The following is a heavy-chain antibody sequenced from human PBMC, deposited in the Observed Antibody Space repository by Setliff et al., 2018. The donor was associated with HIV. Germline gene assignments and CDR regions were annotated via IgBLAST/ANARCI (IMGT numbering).Heavy chain of an antibody. CDR1: GGSISSYY. CDR2: IYYSGST. J-gene: IGHJ4*02. V-gene: IGHV4-59*01. Sequence: PSETLSLTCTVSGGSISSYYWSWIRQPPGKGLEWIGYIYYSGSTNYNPSLKSRVTISVDTSKNQFSLKLSSVTAADTAAYYCARGRMDSYYFDYWGQGTLVTVSS. CDR3: ARGRMDSYYFDY.